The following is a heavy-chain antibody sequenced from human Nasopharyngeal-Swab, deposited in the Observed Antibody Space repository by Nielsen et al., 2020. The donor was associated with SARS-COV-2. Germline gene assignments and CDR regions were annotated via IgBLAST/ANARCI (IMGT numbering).Heavy chain of an antibody. V-gene: IGHV3-74*01. CDR3: ARDAPAHYGAFY. D-gene: IGHD4-17*01. CDR1: GFIFSNFW. J-gene: IGHJ4*02. Sequence: GGSLRLSCEASGFIFSNFWMHWVRQSPGKGLVWVSRITNDGTGTSHADSVKGRFTISRDSSKNTLYLQMDSLRGEDTAVYYCARDAPAHYGAFYWGRGTLVTVSS. CDR2: ITNDGTGT.